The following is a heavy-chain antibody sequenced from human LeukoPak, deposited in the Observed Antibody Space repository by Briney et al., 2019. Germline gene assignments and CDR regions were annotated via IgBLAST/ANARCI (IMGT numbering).Heavy chain of an antibody. CDR2: IYYSGST. J-gene: IGHJ4*02. V-gene: IGHV4-39*01. CDR1: GGSIGSSSYY. D-gene: IGHD6-19*01. Sequence: SETLSLTCTVSGGSIGSSSYYWGWIRQPPGKGLEWIGSIYYSGSTYYNPSLKSRVTISVDTSKNQFSLKLSSVTAADTAVYYCARSQQWLVPFDYWGQGTLVTVSS. CDR3: ARSQQWLVPFDY.